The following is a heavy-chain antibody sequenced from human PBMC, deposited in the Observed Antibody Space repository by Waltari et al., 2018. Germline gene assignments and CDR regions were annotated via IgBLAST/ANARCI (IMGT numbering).Heavy chain of an antibody. CDR2: IYYSGGT. Sequence: QVQLQESGPGLVKPSETLSLTCTVSGGSISSHYWSWIRQPPGKGLEWIWYIYYSGGTNYDPSLKSRVTISVDTSKNQFSRKLSSVTAADPAVYYCARGFPPYNWFDPWGQGTLVTVSS. J-gene: IGHJ5*02. CDR3: ARGFPPYNWFDP. V-gene: IGHV4-59*11. CDR1: GGSISSHY.